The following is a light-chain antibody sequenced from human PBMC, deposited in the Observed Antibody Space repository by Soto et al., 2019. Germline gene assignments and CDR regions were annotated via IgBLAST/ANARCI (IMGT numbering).Light chain of an antibody. V-gene: IGLV2-23*01. J-gene: IGLJ3*02. CDR1: SSDVGSHNL. CDR3: CSYVRSNTLV. Sequence: QSVLTQPASVSGSPGQSITISCTGTSSDVGSHNLVSWYQQLPGKAPKLMIYEGIKRPSGISDRFSGSKSGNTASLTISGLQAEDEADYYCCSYVRSNTLVFGGGTKLTVL. CDR2: EGI.